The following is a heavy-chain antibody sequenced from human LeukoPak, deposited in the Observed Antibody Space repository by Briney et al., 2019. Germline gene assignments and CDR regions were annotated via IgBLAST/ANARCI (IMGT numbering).Heavy chain of an antibody. D-gene: IGHD6-13*01. J-gene: IGHJ5*02. Sequence: SETLSLTCTVSGGSISSYYWSWIRQPPGKGLEWIGYIYYSGSTNYNPSLKSRVTISVDTSKNQFSLKLSSVTAADTAVYYCARQPAGSWYDPHNWLDPWGQGTLVTVSS. CDR1: GGSISSYY. CDR3: ARQPAGSWYDPHNWLDP. CDR2: IYYSGST. V-gene: IGHV4-59*08.